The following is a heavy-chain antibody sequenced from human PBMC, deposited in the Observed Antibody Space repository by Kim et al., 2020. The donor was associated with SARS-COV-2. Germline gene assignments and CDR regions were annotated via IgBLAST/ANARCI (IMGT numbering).Heavy chain of an antibody. Sequence: YNPSLKSRVTRSVDTSKNQFSLKLSSVTAADTAVYYCASQEAYIESGYDYWGQGTLVTVSS. V-gene: IGHV4-39*01. CDR3: ASQEAYIESGYDY. J-gene: IGHJ4*02. D-gene: IGHD5-12*01.